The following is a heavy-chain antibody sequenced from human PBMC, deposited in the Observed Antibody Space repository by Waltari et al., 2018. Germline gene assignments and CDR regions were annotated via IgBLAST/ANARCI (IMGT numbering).Heavy chain of an antibody. V-gene: IGHV4-39*01. CDR3: ARLITAVGGVISFNSRFDS. Sequence: QLQESGPGLVNPSEILSLTCTVTGGPMTSTIFYWGWVRQSPGKGLEWLGSVYCSGATHYNPSVKGRVNIVVDTSKKQVSLRLTSVTAADTAVYYCARLITAVGGVISFNSRFDSWGQGALVTVSS. D-gene: IGHD3-10*01. CDR1: GGPMTSTIFY. CDR2: VYCSGAT. J-gene: IGHJ4*02.